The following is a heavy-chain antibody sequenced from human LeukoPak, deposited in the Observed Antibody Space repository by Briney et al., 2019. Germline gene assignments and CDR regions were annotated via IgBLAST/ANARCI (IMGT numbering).Heavy chain of an antibody. Sequence: PGGSLRLSCAASGFTFSSYAMHWVRQAPGKGLEWVAVISYDGSNKYYADSVKGRFTISRDNSKNTLYLQMNSLRAEDTAVYYCARDKAHLAYCGGDCVRAFDIWGQGTMVTVSS. J-gene: IGHJ3*02. CDR1: GFTFSSYA. V-gene: IGHV3-30-3*01. CDR2: ISYDGSNK. CDR3: ARDKAHLAYCGGDCVRAFDI. D-gene: IGHD2-21*02.